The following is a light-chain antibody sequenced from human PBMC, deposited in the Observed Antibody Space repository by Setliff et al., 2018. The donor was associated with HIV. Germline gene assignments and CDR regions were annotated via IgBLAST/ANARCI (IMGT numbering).Light chain of an antibody. CDR2: DVN. J-gene: IGLJ1*01. CDR3: CSYAGSYV. V-gene: IGLV2-11*01. Sequence: QSALTQPRSVSGSPGQSVTISCTGTSSDVGGYNSVSWYQQHPGKAPKLMIYDVNKRPSGVPDRFSGSKTGNTAYLTISGLQAEDEADYYCCSYAGSYVFGTGTKVTVL. CDR1: SSDVGGYNS.